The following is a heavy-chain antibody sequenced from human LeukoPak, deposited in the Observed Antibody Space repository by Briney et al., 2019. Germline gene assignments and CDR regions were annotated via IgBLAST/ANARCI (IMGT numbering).Heavy chain of an antibody. J-gene: IGHJ3*02. D-gene: IGHD2/OR15-2a*01. CDR2: VYVGGST. CDR1: GFTVSSNY. V-gene: IGHV3-66*01. Sequence: LGGSLRLSCAASGFTVSSNYMSWVRQAPGKGLEWVSVVYVGGSTYYADSVKGRFTISRDNSKNTLYLQMNSLRAQDTAVYYCARDPKIEAFDIWGQGTMVTVSS. CDR3: ARDPKIEAFDI.